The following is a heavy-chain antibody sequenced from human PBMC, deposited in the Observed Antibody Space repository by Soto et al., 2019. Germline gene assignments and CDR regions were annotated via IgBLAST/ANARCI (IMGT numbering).Heavy chain of an antibody. CDR2: IGTAGDT. CDR1: GFTFSSYD. V-gene: IGHV3-13*01. D-gene: IGHD3-22*01. CDR3: ARTYYYDSSGYYHSKIDAFDI. J-gene: IGHJ3*02. Sequence: PGESLKISCAASGFTFSSYDMHWDRQATGKGLEWVSAIGTAGDTYYPGSVKGRFTISRENAKNSLYLQMNSLRAGDTAVYYCARTYYYDSSGYYHSKIDAFDIWRQRTMVTVAS.